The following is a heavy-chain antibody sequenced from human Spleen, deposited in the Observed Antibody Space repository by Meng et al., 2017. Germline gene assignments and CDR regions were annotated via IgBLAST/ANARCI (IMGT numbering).Heavy chain of an antibody. CDR2: LGAHPGDT. J-gene: IGHJ4*02. Sequence: HVQLLTAGAEVKPPGASLTVSCRASDYTFTGYGVCWVRQAPGQGLEWMAWLGAHPGDTSHAPKFGGRVTVTADTATATAYMELRSLRSDDTAVYYCARGTPGRSYCDYWGLGTLVTVSS. D-gene: IGHD3-10*01. CDR1: DYTFTGYG. CDR3: ARGTPGRSYCDY. V-gene: IGHV1-18*01.